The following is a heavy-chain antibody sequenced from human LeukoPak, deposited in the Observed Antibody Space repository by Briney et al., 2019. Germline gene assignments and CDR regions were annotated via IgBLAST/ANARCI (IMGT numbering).Heavy chain of an antibody. CDR2: VTSGDTT. J-gene: IGHJ4*02. Sequence: GGSLRLSCAASGFTFSNYAMSWVRQAPGKGLEWVSGVTSGDTTYYAASVKGRFTISRDNSKNTLYLQMNSLRAEDTAVYYCAREESGGYFDYWGQGTLVTVSS. CDR1: GFTFSNYA. D-gene: IGHD2-8*02. CDR3: AREESGGYFDY. V-gene: IGHV3-23*01.